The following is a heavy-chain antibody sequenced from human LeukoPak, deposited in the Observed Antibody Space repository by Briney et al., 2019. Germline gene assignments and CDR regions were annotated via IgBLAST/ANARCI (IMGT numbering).Heavy chain of an antibody. J-gene: IGHJ4*02. CDR2: IYYSGST. D-gene: IGHD1-14*01. CDR3: ARDITGSFDY. V-gene: IGHV4-39*07. Sequence: PSETLSLTSTVSGDSISSSSYYWGWIRQPPGKGLEWIGSIYYSGSTYYNPSLKSRVTISVDTSKNQFSLKLSSVTAADTAVYYCARDITGSFDYWGQGNLVTVSS. CDR1: GDSISSSSYY.